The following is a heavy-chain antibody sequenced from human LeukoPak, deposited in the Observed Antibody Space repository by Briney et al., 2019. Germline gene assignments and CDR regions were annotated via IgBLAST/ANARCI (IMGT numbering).Heavy chain of an antibody. CDR2: IYYSGSA. V-gene: IGHV4-39*07. CDR3: ARENYYNTSGVTDY. D-gene: IGHD3-22*01. J-gene: IGHJ4*02. Sequence: SETLSLTCTVSGGSISRYYWGWIRQPPGKGLEWIGSIYYSGSAYYNPSLTGRVTISIDTSKKQFSLKLSSVTAADTAVYYCARENYYNTSGVTDYWGQGTLVTVSS. CDR1: GGSISRYY.